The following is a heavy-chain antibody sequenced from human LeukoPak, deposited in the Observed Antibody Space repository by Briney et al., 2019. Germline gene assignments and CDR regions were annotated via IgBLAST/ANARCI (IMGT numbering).Heavy chain of an antibody. CDR3: ARDGVQTTPFDY. Sequence: GGSLRLSCATSGFTFSGYWMHWVRQAPGKGLVWLSLINGDGSYTIYADSVKGRFTISRDNAENTLYLQMDSLRAEDTAVYYCARDGVQTTPFDYWGQGTLVTVSS. CDR2: INGDGSYT. V-gene: IGHV3-74*01. CDR1: GFTFSGYW. J-gene: IGHJ4*02. D-gene: IGHD4/OR15-4a*01.